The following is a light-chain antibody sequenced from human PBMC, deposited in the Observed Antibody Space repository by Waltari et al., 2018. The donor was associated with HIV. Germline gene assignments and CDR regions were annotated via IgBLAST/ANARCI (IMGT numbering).Light chain of an antibody. Sequence: VLLTQSPDTLSLSPGESATLSCRASQRVIGAHLAWYQQKPGQSPRLPIFDASSRAAGIPDRFSGSGSETEFTLTISELEPEDFAVYYCQQYGSSRWTFGQGTKVEI. V-gene: IGKV3-20*01. CDR3: QQYGSSRWT. CDR2: DAS. J-gene: IGKJ1*01. CDR1: QRVIGAH.